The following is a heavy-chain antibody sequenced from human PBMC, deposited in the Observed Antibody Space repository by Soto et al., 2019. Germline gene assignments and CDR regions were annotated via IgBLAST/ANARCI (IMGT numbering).Heavy chain of an antibody. CDR1: GLTLSRFA. CDR3: ARAFREGAYGAYPRYYYGMDV. CDR2: IRYDRSNK. Sequence: PGGSLRLSCAASGLTLSRFAMHWVRQAPGKGLEWVAVIRYDRSNKDYADSVKGRFTISRDNSKNSLYLQMNSLRAEDTAVYYCARAFREGAYGAYPRYYYGMDVWGQGTTVTVSS. J-gene: IGHJ6*02. V-gene: IGHV3-30-3*01. D-gene: IGHD5-12*01.